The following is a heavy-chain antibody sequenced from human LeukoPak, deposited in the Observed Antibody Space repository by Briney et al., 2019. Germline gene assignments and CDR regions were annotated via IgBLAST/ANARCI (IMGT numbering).Heavy chain of an antibody. CDR1: GGSISSSSYY. CDR2: IYYSGST. J-gene: IGHJ3*02. D-gene: IGHD2-21*01. V-gene: IGHV4-30-4*08. Sequence: SETLSLTCTVSGGSISSSSYYWGWIRQPPGEGLEWIGYIYYSGSTYYNPSLKSRVTISVDTSKNQFSLKLSSVTAADTAVYYCARVGNDGGDDAFDIWGQGTMVTVSS. CDR3: ARVGNDGGDDAFDI.